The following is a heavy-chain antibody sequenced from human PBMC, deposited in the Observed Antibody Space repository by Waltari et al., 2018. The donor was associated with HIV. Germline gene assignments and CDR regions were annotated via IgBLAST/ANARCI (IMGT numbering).Heavy chain of an antibody. CDR3: AKDRSYDSSGYFDY. CDR1: DFIFSALA. V-gene: IGHV3-23*01. J-gene: IGHJ4*02. Sequence: EVQLLESGGDLQQPGGSLRVSSVDSDFIFSALALSCVGHGPGRGLELVSSINGGTTGTFYAYSVKGRFTISRDSSKNTLYLQMNSLRAEDTAVYYCAKDRSYDSSGYFDYWGEGTLVTVSS. CDR2: INGGTTGT. D-gene: IGHD3-22*01.